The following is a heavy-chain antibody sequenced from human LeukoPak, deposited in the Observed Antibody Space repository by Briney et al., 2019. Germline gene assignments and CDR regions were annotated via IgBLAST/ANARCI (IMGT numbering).Heavy chain of an antibody. D-gene: IGHD2-2*01. Sequence: GGSLRLSCSASGFTFSSYAMNWVRQAPGKGLEYVPAITSNGGSTYYADSVKGRFTISRDNSKNTLYLQMSSLRAEDTAVYYCVKGRCSGSSCYGGDYWGQGTLVTVSS. CDR3: VKGRCSGSSCYGGDY. J-gene: IGHJ4*02. CDR2: ITSNGGST. CDR1: GFTFSSYA. V-gene: IGHV3-64D*06.